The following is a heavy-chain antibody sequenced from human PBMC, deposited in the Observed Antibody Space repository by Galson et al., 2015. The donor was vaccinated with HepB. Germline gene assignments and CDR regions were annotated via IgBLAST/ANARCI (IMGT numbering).Heavy chain of an antibody. CDR3: ASVPRGKGSSWSYYLYGMDV. CDR1: GGSISSHNW. Sequence: SETLSLTCAVSGGSISSHNWWSWVRQPPGKGLEWIGEIYRGSTNYKPSLKSRVTISEDKSGNLFSLNLTSVTAADTAVYYCASVPRGKGSSWSYYLYGMDVWGQGTTVTVSS. J-gene: IGHJ6*02. CDR2: IYRGST. D-gene: IGHD6-13*01. V-gene: IGHV4-4*02.